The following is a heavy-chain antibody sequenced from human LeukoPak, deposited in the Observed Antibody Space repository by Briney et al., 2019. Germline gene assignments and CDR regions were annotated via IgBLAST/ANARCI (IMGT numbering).Heavy chain of an antibody. CDR3: ARQQYCSSSTCYTAPAINWFDP. CDR2: IYTSGST. CDR1: GGSISSGSYY. Sequence: SETLSLTCTVSGGSISSGSYYWSWIRQPAGKGLEWIGRIYTSGSTNYNPSLKSRVTISVDTSKNQFSLKLSSVTAADTAVYYCARQQYCSSSTCYTAPAINWFDPWGQGTLVTVSS. J-gene: IGHJ5*02. D-gene: IGHD2-2*02. V-gene: IGHV4-61*02.